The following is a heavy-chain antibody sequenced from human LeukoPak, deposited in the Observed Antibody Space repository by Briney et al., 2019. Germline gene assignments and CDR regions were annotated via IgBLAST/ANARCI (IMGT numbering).Heavy chain of an antibody. CDR3: ARAPVGGPLRFFDY. Sequence: ASVKVPCKASGYTFTGYYIHWVRQAPGQGLEWMGWIHPNSGGTNFVQKFQGRVTMTRDSSISTAYMEVSSLRSDDTAAYYCARAPVGGPLRFFDYWGQGTLVTVSS. J-gene: IGHJ4*02. CDR2: IHPNSGGT. V-gene: IGHV1-2*02. D-gene: IGHD3-3*01. CDR1: GYTFTGYY.